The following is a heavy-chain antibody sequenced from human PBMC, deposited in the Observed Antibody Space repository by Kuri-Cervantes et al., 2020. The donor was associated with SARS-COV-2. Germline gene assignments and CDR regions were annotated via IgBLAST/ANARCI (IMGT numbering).Heavy chain of an antibody. CDR3: ARASTYCSSTSCYDYYYMDV. CDR2: IIPVFGTA. CDR1: GGTFSSYA. D-gene: IGHD2-2*01. Sequence: SVKVSCKASGGTFSSYAISWVRQAPGQGLEWMGGIIPVFGTANYAQKFQGRVTITADESTSTAYMELSSLRSEDTAVYYCARASTYCSSTSCYDYYYMDVWGKGTTVTVSS. J-gene: IGHJ6*03. V-gene: IGHV1-69*13.